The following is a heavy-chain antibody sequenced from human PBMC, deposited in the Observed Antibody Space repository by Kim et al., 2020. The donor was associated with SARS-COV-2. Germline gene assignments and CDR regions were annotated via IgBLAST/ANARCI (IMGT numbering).Heavy chain of an antibody. Sequence: GGSLRLSCTTSGFTFTGYAMSWVRQAPGKGLEWVSSIDGSDGTTYYGDYVKGRFTISRDNSKNTLYLQMSTLRADDTAVYYGMKGGWGWIWDHWGQGDL. V-gene: IGHV3-23*01. J-gene: IGHJ4*02. D-gene: IGHD2-2*03. CDR3: MKGGWGWIWDH. CDR2: IDGSDGTT. CDR1: GFTFTGYA.